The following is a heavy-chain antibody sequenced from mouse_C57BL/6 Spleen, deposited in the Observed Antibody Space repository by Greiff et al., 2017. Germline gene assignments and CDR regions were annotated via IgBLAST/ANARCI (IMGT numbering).Heavy chain of an antibody. V-gene: IGHV1-55*01. D-gene: IGHD2-3*01. CDR1: GYTFTSYW. J-gene: IGHJ2*01. CDR2: IYPGSGST. Sequence: QVQLQQSGAELVKPGASVTMSCKASGYTFTSYWLTWVKQRPGQGLEWIGDIYPGSGSTTYNEKFKSKATLPVDTSSSTAYMQLSSLTSEDSAVYYCARERLLRFDYWGQGTTLTVAS. CDR3: ARERLLRFDY.